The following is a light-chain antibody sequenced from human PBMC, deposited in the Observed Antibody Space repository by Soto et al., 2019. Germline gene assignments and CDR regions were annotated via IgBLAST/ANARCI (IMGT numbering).Light chain of an antibody. Sequence: EIVLTQSPATPSLSPGERATLSCRASQSVDTYLAWYQHRPGQAPRLLIYDASNRATGISARFSGSGFGTDFTLTISSLEPEDFEVYYCQNRNRWPLAFGGGTKVDIK. V-gene: IGKV3-11*01. CDR3: QNRNRWPLA. CDR2: DAS. CDR1: QSVDTY. J-gene: IGKJ4*01.